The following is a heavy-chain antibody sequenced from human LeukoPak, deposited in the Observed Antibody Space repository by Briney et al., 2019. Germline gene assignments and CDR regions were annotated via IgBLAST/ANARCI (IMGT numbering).Heavy chain of an antibody. V-gene: IGHV4-39*07. D-gene: IGHD5-24*01. CDR1: GGSISSYY. CDR3: AREEVGWLNIDY. Sequence: SETLSLTCTVSGGSISSYYWGWIRQPPGKGLEWIGSIYYSGSTYYNPSLKSRVTISVDTSKNQFSLKLSSVTAADTAVYYCAREEVGWLNIDYWGQGTLVTVSS. CDR2: IYYSGST. J-gene: IGHJ4*02.